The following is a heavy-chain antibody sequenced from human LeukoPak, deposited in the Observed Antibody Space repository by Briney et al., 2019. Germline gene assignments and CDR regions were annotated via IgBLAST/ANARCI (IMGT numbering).Heavy chain of an antibody. CDR3: ARRYYYDSSGYYYYYFDY. D-gene: IGHD3-22*01. V-gene: IGHV5-51*01. CDR1: GYSFTSYW. J-gene: IGHJ4*02. Sequence: GESLKISCKGSGYSFTSYWIGWVRQMPVKGLEWMGIIYPGDSDTRYSPSFQGQVTISADKSISTAYLQWSSLKASDTAMYYCARRYYYDSSGYYYYYFDYWGQGTLVTVSS. CDR2: IYPGDSDT.